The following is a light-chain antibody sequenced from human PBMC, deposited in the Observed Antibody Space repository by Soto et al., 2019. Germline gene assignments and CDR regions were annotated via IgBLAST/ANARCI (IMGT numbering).Light chain of an antibody. Sequence: EIGMTQSPATLSVSPGDRATLSCRASQSVDNDLAWYQQKPGQPPSLLIYDASTRATGIPARFSGSQSGTEFTLTIRRLLSEDFAVYSCQQYNNWPLTFGGGTKVEIK. CDR3: QQYNNWPLT. CDR1: QSVDND. J-gene: IGKJ4*01. V-gene: IGKV3D-15*01. CDR2: DAS.